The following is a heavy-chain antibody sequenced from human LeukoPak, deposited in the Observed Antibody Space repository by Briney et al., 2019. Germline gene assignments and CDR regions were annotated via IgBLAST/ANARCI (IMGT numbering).Heavy chain of an antibody. V-gene: IGHV3-74*01. Sequence: GGSLRLSCAASGFTFSSYWTHWVRQAPGKRLVWVSRINSDGSSTSYADSVKGRFTISRDNAKDSVYLQMNSLRVEDTAVYYCARDFFGWSSLGHWGQGTLVTVSS. D-gene: IGHD6-19*01. CDR3: ARDFFGWSSLGH. J-gene: IGHJ1*01. CDR1: GFTFSSYW. CDR2: INSDGSST.